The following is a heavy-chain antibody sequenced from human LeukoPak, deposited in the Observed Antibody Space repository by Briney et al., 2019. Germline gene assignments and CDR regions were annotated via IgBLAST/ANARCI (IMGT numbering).Heavy chain of an antibody. CDR3: ARHGGATSLTDFDY. CDR2: IYSSGST. Sequence: SETLSLTCTVSGASISAFHWTWFRQPAGKGLEWIGLIYSSGSTLFNPSLKSRVTISVDTSKNQFSLKLSSVTAADTAVYYCARHGGATSLTDFDYWGQGTLVTVSS. D-gene: IGHD1-26*01. V-gene: IGHV4-4*07. J-gene: IGHJ4*02. CDR1: GASISAFH.